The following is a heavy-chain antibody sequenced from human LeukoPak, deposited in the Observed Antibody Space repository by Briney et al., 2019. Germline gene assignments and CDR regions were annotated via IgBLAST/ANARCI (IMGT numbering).Heavy chain of an antibody. D-gene: IGHD1-26*01. Sequence: SVTVSCKASGGTFSSYAISWVRQAPGQGLEWMGRIIPIFGTANYAQKFQGRVTITTDESTSTAYMELSSLRSEDTAVYYCASAGELAHFDYWGQGTLVTVSS. V-gene: IGHV1-69*05. CDR2: IIPIFGTA. CDR1: GGTFSSYA. J-gene: IGHJ4*02. CDR3: ASAGELAHFDY.